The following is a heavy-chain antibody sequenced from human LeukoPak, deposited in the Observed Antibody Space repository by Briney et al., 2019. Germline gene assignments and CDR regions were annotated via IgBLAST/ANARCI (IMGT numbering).Heavy chain of an antibody. D-gene: IGHD6-6*01. CDR2: ISYDGSNK. CDR3: ASQRYSSSSNPFDY. J-gene: IGHJ4*02. V-gene: IGHV3-30-3*01. CDR1: GFTFSSYA. Sequence: PGGSLRLSCAASGFTFSSYAMHWVRQAPGKGLEWVAVISYDGSNKYYADSVKGRFTISRDNSKNTLYLQMNSLRAEDTAVYYCASQRYSSSSNPFDYWGQGTLVTVSS.